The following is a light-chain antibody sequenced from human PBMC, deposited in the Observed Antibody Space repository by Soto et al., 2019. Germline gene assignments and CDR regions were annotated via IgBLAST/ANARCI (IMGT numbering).Light chain of an antibody. CDR3: HQYNNWPLT. CDR1: QSVGSH. CDR2: YTS. V-gene: IGKV3-15*01. J-gene: IGKJ3*01. Sequence: EIVMTQSPATLSVSPGERATLSCRASQSVGSHLGWYQQKPGQAPRLLIYYTSTRATGIPARFSGSGSGTEFTLTISSLQSEDFAVYYCHQYNNWPLTFGPGTKVDIK.